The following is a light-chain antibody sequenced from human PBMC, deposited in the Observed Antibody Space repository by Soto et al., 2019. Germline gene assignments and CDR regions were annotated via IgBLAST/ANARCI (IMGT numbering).Light chain of an antibody. CDR1: QSVSSD. V-gene: IGKV3-15*01. CDR2: GAS. Sequence: EIVMTQSPATLSVSPGEGATLSCRASQSVSSDLAWFQQKPGQAPRLLIYGASTSATGVPARFSGSGSGTDFTLTISSLQSEDSAVYYCQQYCNWPQWTFGQGTKVEIK. J-gene: IGKJ1*01. CDR3: QQYCNWPQWT.